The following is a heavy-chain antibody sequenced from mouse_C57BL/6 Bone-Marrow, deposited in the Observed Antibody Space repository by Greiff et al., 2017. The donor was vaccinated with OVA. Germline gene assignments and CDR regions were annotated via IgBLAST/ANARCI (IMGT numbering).Heavy chain of an antibody. J-gene: IGHJ1*03. Sequence: QVQLQQPGAELVRPGTSVKLSCKASGYTFTSYWMHWVKQRPGQGLEWIGVIDPSDSYTNYNQKFKGKATLTVDTSSSTAYMQLSSLTSEDSAVYYCARGTTVLYWYFDVWGTGTTVTVSS. CDR3: ARGTTVLYWYFDV. CDR2: IDPSDSYT. D-gene: IGHD1-1*01. CDR1: GYTFTSYW. V-gene: IGHV1-59*01.